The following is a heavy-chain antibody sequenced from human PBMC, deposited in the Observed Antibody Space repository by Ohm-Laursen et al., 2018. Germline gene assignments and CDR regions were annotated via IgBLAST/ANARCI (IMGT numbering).Heavy chain of an antibody. J-gene: IGHJ6*02. D-gene: IGHD7-27*01. Sequence: GTLSLTCSVSGGSISSYYWSWTRQSPGKGLEWIGYIYKSGSTNYNPSLKSRVTISKDTSKNQFSLKLSSVTAADTAVYYCARALGGYPISYYYGMDVWGQGTTVTVSS. CDR1: GGSISSYY. V-gene: IGHV4-59*01. CDR3: ARALGGYPISYYYGMDV. CDR2: IYKSGST.